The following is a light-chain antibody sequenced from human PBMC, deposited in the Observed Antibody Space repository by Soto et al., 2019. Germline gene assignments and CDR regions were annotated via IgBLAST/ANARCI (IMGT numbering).Light chain of an antibody. CDR3: QQYGSSPLT. Sequence: EIVLTQSPGTLSLSPWERATLSCRASQSFSTTYLAWYQQKPGQAPRLLVYGASSRATGIPDRFTGSGSGTDFTLTISRLEPEDFAVYYCQQYGSSPLTFGGGTKVDIK. J-gene: IGKJ4*01. CDR2: GAS. CDR1: QSFSTTY. V-gene: IGKV3-20*01.